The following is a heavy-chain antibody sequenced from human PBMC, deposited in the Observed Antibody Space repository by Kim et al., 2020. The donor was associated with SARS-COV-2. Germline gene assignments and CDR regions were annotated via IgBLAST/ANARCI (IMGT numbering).Heavy chain of an antibody. CDR3: AKDRSSWYFGHGSALDY. J-gene: IGHJ4*02. CDR2: IWYDGSNK. Sequence: GGSLRLSCAASGFTFSSYGMHWVRQAPGKGLEWVAVIWYDGSNKYYADSVKGRFTISRDNSKNTLYLQMNSLRAEDTAVYYCAKDRSSWYFGHGSALDYWGQGTLVTVSS. V-gene: IGHV3-33*06. CDR1: GFTFSSYG. D-gene: IGHD6-13*01.